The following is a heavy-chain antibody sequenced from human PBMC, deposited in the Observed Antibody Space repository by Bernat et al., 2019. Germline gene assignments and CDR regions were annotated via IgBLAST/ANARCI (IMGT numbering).Heavy chain of an antibody. V-gene: IGHV3-23*01. J-gene: IGHJ1*01. CDR2: ISGSGGST. Sequence: EVQLLESGGGLVQPGGSLRLSCAASGFTFSSYAMSWVRQAPGKGLEWVSAISGSGGSTYYADPVKGRFTISRDNSKNTLYLQMNSLRAEDTAVYYCAAVEQQLVRGLGGAEYFQHWGQGTLVTVSS. CDR3: AAVEQQLVRGLGGAEYFQH. CDR1: GFTFSSYA. D-gene: IGHD6-13*01.